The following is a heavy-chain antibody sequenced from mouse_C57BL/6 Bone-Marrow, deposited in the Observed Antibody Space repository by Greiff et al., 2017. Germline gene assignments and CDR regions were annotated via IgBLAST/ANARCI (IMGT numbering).Heavy chain of an antibody. J-gene: IGHJ4*01. CDR3: ARRGITMDY. CDR1: GYTFTSSW. D-gene: IGHD2-4*01. V-gene: IGHV1-69*01. Sequence: QVQLQQPGAELVMPGASVKLSCKASGYTFTSSWMHWVQQRPGQGLEWIGEIDPSDSYTNYNQKVKGKSTFTIDKSSRTAYMQLRSLTSEDSAVYYCARRGITMDYWGQGTSVTVSS. CDR2: IDPSDSYT.